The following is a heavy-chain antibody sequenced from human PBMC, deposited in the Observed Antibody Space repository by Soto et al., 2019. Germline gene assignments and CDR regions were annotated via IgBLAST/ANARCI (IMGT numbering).Heavy chain of an antibody. J-gene: IGHJ5*02. CDR1: GGSVSSGSHY. CDR3: ASEIGASIGYSCFDP. V-gene: IGHV4-61*01. D-gene: IGHD3-16*01. Sequence: SETLSLTCTVSGGSVSSGSHYWSWIRQPPGKGLDWIGYIYYGGSTNYNPSLKSRVTISVDTSKNQFSLELTSVTAADTAVYYCASEIGASIGYSCFDPWGQGTLVTVSS. CDR2: IYYGGST.